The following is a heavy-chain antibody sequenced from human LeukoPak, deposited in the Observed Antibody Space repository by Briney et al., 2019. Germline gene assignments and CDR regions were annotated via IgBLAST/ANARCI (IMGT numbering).Heavy chain of an antibody. Sequence: SETLSLTCAVYGGSFSGYYWSWVRQPPGKGLEWIGEIYHSGSTNYNPSLKSRVTISVDKSKNQFSLKLSSVTAADTAVYYCAREGWDYGDYPNWFDPWGQGTLVTVSS. D-gene: IGHD4-17*01. CDR2: IYHSGST. V-gene: IGHV4-34*01. J-gene: IGHJ5*02. CDR3: AREGWDYGDYPNWFDP. CDR1: GGSFSGYY.